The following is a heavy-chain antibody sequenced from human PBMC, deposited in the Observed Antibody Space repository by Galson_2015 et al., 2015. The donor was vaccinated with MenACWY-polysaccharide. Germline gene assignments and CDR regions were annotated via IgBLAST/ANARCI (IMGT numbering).Heavy chain of an antibody. V-gene: IGHV3-30*02. CDR1: GFPFSSSG. Sequence: SLRLSCAASGFPFSSSGMHWARQGPGKGLEWVAFIRSGGSNKYYADSVKGRFTISRDNSKNTLYLQMNSLRAEDTAVYYCAKRRSGSYYIFHYWGQGTLVTVSS. J-gene: IGHJ4*02. CDR2: IRSGGSNK. CDR3: AKRRSGSYYIFHY. D-gene: IGHD3-10*01.